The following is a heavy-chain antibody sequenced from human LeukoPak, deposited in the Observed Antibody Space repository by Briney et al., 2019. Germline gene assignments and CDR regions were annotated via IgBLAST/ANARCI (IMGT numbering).Heavy chain of an antibody. J-gene: IGHJ4*02. D-gene: IGHD6-6*01. Sequence: SETLSLPCTVSGGPIDSHYWRWIRQPPGKGLEWIGYIYYSGSTNYNPSLKSRDTISVDRSKNQFSLKLSSVTAADTAVYYCARVGLQLVYWGQGTLVTVSS. CDR1: GGPIDSHY. CDR3: ARVGLQLVY. CDR2: IYYSGST. V-gene: IGHV4-59*11.